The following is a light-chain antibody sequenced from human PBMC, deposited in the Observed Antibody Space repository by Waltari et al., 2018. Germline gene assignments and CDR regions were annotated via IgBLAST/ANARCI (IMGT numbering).Light chain of an antibody. CDR3: QVWDSDSDDWV. J-gene: IGLJ3*02. CDR2: YDR. V-gene: IGLV3-21*01. Sequence: SYDVTQPRSVSVSPGQTAYITCGGDDIGTEHVHWYQQKPPQAPKLVIYYDRARPAGIPARFSGSNSGNTATLIISGVEAGDEADYYCQVWDSDSDDWVFGGGTRLTVL. CDR1: DIGTEH.